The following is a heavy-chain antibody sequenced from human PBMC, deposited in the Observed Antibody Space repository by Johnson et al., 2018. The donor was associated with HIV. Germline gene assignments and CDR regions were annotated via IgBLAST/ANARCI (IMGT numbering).Heavy chain of an antibody. CDR1: GFTVSSNY. CDR3: ARAPIAAAGTKKDWAFEI. CDR2: IYSGGST. V-gene: IGHV3-66*02. J-gene: IGHJ3*02. Sequence: VQLVESGGGLVQPGGSLRLSCAASGFTVSSNYMSWVRQAPGKGLEWVSLIYSGGSTYYADSVKGRFTISRDNSKNSLYLQMNSLRAEDTAVYYCARAPIAAAGTKKDWAFEIWGQGTMVTVSS. D-gene: IGHD6-13*01.